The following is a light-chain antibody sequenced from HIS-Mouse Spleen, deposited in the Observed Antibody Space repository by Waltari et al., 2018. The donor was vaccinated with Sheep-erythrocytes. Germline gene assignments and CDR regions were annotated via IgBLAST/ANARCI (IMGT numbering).Light chain of an antibody. CDR1: KLGDKY. CDR2: QDT. J-gene: IGLJ2*01. CDR3: QAWDSSIVV. Sequence: SSELTQPPSVSVSPGQTASITCSGDKLGDKYACWYQQKPGQSPVLVIYQDTKRPSGIPERVSGSNSGKTATLTISGTQAMDEADYYCQAWDSSIVVFGGGTKLTVL. V-gene: IGLV3-1*01.